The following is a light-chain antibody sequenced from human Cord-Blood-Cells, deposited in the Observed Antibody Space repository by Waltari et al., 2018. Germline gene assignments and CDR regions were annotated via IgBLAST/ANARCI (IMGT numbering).Light chain of an antibody. CDR2: SNN. Sequence: QSVLTQPPSASGTPGQRVTISCSGSSSHIGSNTVTWYQQLTGTAPKLLIYSNNQRPSGVPDRFSGSKSGTSASLAISGLQSEDEADYYCAAWDDSLNGYVFGTGTKVTVL. V-gene: IGLV1-44*01. CDR1: SSHIGSNT. J-gene: IGLJ1*01. CDR3: AAWDDSLNGYV.